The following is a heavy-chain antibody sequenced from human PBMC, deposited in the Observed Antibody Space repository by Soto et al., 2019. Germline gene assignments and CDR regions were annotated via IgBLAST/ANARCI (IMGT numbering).Heavy chain of an antibody. V-gene: IGHV4-30-2*01. Sequence: QLQLQESGSGLVKPSQTLSLTCAVSGGSISSGGYSWSWIRQPPGKGLEWIGYIYHSGSTYYNPSLKSRVTISVDRSKNQFSLKLSSVTAADTAVYYCARSTGYSYPTAPFDYWGQGTLVTVSS. CDR2: IYHSGST. J-gene: IGHJ4*02. CDR1: GGSISSGGYS. D-gene: IGHD5-18*01. CDR3: ARSTGYSYPTAPFDY.